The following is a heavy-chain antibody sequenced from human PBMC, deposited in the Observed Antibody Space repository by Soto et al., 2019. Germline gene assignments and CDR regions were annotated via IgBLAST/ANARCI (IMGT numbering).Heavy chain of an antibody. V-gene: IGHV4-59*08. Sequence: SETLSLTCTVSGGSISSYYWSWIRQPPGKGLEWIGDIYYSVSTNYNTSLNSRVTISVDTSTTQFSLKLRSVTAAATAVYYCARAEIWGSYRYSEPWFDPWGQGTLVTVSS. J-gene: IGHJ5*02. CDR2: IYYSVST. D-gene: IGHD3-16*02. CDR1: GGSISSYY. CDR3: ARAEIWGSYRYSEPWFDP.